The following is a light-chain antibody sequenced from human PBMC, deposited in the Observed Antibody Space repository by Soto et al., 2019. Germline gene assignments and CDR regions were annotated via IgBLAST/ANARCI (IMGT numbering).Light chain of an antibody. CDR2: LNSDGSH. V-gene: IGLV4-69*01. Sequence: QPVLTQSPSASASLGASVKLTCTLSSGHSSYAIAWHQQQPEKGPRYLMKLNSDGSHSKGDGIPDRFSGSSSGTGRYLTISSLQSEDEADYYWQTWSTGIRVFGGGTKLTVL. CDR1: SGHSSYA. J-gene: IGLJ3*02. CDR3: QTWSTGIRV.